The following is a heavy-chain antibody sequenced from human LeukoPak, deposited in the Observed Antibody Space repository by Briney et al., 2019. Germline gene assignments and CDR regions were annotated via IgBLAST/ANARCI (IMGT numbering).Heavy chain of an antibody. CDR2: IKQDGSEK. D-gene: IGHD2-2*02. CDR1: GFTFSSYW. Sequence: GGSLRLSCAASGFTFSSYWMSWVRQAPGKGLEWVANIKQDGSEKYYVDSVKGRFTISRDNAKNSLYLQMNSLRAEDTAVYYCASRGGTVPAAIPLYNWFDPWGQGTLVTVSS. V-gene: IGHV3-7*03. J-gene: IGHJ5*02. CDR3: ASRGGTVPAAIPLYNWFDP.